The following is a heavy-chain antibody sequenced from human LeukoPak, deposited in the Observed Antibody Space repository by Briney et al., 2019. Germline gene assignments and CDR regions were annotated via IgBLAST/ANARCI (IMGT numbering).Heavy chain of an antibody. J-gene: IGHJ4*02. V-gene: IGHV5-51*01. CDR2: IYPGDSDT. CDR3: ARRSSGWYQDY. CDR1: GYTFTSYW. D-gene: IGHD6-19*01. Sequence: MSGESLKISCKGSGYTFTSYWIGWVRQMPGKGLEWKGIIYPGDSDTRYSPSFQGQVTILADKSISTAYLQWSSLKASDTAMYYCARRSSGWYQDYWGQGTLVTVSS.